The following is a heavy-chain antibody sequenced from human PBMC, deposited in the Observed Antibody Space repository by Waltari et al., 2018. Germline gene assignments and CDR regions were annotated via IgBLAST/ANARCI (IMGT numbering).Heavy chain of an antibody. CDR1: GGTFSSYT. CDR3: ASGTGVVIYKGVDY. V-gene: IGHV1-69*02. Sequence: QVQLVQSGAEVKKPGSSVKVSCKASGGTFSSYTISWVRQAPGQGLEWMGRIIPILGIANYAQKFQGRVTITADKSTSTAYMELSSLRSEDTAVYYCASGTGVVIYKGVDYWGQGTLVTVSS. CDR2: IIPILGIA. J-gene: IGHJ4*02. D-gene: IGHD3-3*01.